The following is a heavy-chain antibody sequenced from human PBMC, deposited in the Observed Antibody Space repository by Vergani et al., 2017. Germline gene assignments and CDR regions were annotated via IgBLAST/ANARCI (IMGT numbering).Heavy chain of an antibody. V-gene: IGHV3-48*01. D-gene: IGHD3-22*01. J-gene: IGHJ4*02. CDR3: AGPQGTSTYYYGGFDY. CDR2: ISSSSSTI. Sequence: EVQLVESGGGLVQPGGSLRLSCAASGFTFSSYSMNWVRQAPGKGLEWVSYISSSSSTIYYADSVKGRFTISRDNSKNTLSPQMNSLTAEDTAIYYCAGPQGTSTYYYGGFDYWGQGILVTVSS. CDR1: GFTFSSYS.